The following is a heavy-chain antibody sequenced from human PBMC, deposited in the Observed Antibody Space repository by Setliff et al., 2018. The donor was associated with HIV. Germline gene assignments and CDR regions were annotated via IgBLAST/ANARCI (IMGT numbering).Heavy chain of an antibody. CDR1: GGSTTSGGYY. CDR2: IYYSGST. CDR3: AGFSYNFWVYRFDH. Sequence: LSLTCSVSGGSTTSGGYYWSWIRRHPGKGLEYVGYIYYSGSTYYNPSLKSRVTMSIDTSTQQFFLNVTSVTAADTAVYYCAGFSYNFWVYRFDHWGQGALVTVSS. V-gene: IGHV4-31*03. J-gene: IGHJ4*02. D-gene: IGHD3-3*01.